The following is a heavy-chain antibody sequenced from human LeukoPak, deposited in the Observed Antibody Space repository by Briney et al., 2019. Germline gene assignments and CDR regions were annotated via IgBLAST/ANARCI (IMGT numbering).Heavy chain of an antibody. CDR1: GFTFSSYG. J-gene: IGHJ4*02. D-gene: IGHD4-23*01. CDR2: ISHDGGNK. CDR3: AKDYGGSYLDS. V-gene: IGHV3-30*18. Sequence: GGSLRLSCAASGFTFSSYGMHWVRQAPGKGLEWVAVISHDGGNKQYADSVKGRFSISRDNAKNTLCLQMNSLRAEDTAVYYCAKDYGGSYLDSWGQGTLVTVSS.